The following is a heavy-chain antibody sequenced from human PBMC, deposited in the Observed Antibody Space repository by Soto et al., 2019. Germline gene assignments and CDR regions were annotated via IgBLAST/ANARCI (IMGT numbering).Heavy chain of an antibody. D-gene: IGHD3-22*01. CDR3: ARQIYDSDTGPNFPYYCDS. V-gene: IGHV5-10-1*01. CDR2: IDPSDSQT. Sequence: GESLKISCKGSGYSFAGYWITWVRQKPGKGLEWMGRIDPSDSQTYYSPSFRGHVTISVTKSITTVFLQWSSLRASDTAMYYCARQIYDSDTGPNFPYYCDSWGQGTPVTVSS. J-gene: IGHJ4*02. CDR1: GYSFAGYW.